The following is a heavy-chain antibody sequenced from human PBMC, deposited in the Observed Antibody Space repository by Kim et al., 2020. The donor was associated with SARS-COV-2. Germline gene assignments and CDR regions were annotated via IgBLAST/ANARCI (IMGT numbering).Heavy chain of an antibody. V-gene: IGHV4-34*01. J-gene: IGHJ6*02. D-gene: IGHD3-10*01. Sequence: SETLSLTCAVYGGSFSGYYWSWIRQPPGKGLEWIGEINHSGSTNYNPSLKSRVTISVDTSKNQFSLKLSSVTAADTAVYYCARGTPITMVRGVISKGRKGASYGMDVWGQGTTVTVSS. CDR3: ARGTPITMVRGVISKGRKGASYGMDV. CDR1: GGSFSGYY. CDR2: INHSGST.